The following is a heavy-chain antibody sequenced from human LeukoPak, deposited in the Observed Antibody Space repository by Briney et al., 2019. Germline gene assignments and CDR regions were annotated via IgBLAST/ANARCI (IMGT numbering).Heavy chain of an antibody. CDR3: AHSEESWYAPDFDY. D-gene: IGHD6-13*01. Sequence: SGPTLVKPTQTLTLTCTFSGFSLSTGGGGVGWIRQPPGKALEWLPLIYWDDDKRYSPSQKSRLTITKDPPKNQVVLTMTNMHPVDTAPYYCAHSEESWYAPDFDYWGQGTLVTVSS. CDR2: IYWDDDK. J-gene: IGHJ4*02. CDR1: GFSLSTGGGG. V-gene: IGHV2-5*02.